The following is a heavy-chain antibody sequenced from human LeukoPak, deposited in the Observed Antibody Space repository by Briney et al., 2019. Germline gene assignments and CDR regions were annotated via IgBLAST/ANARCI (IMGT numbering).Heavy chain of an antibody. CDR2: IYYSGST. V-gene: IGHV4-59*01. Sequence: PSETLSLTCTVSGGSISSYYWSWIRQPPGKGLEWIGYIYYSGSTNYNPSLKSRVTISVDTSKNQFSLKLSSVTAADTAVYFCAGGGWLDYWGQGTLVTVSS. D-gene: IGHD3-16*01. J-gene: IGHJ4*02. CDR3: AGGGWLDY. CDR1: GGSISSYY.